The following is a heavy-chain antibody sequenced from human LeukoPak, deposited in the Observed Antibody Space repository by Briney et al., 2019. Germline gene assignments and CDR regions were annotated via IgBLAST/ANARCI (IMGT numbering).Heavy chain of an antibody. V-gene: IGHV6-1*01. CDR1: GDSVSSSSAV. Sequence: SQTLSLTCDISGDSVSSSSAVWSWIRQSPSRGLEWLGRTYYRSRWYDDYAVSVKSRITINPDTSKYRFSLQLNSVTPEDTAVYYCTRGIRPFTLGSAFDIWGQGTMVTVSS. D-gene: IGHD3-10*01. J-gene: IGHJ3*02. CDR3: TRGIRPFTLGSAFDI. CDR2: TYYRSRWYD.